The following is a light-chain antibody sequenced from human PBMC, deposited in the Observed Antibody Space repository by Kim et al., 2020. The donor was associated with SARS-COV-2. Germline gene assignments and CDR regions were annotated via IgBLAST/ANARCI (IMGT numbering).Light chain of an antibody. J-gene: IGLJ2*01. CDR2: QDS. CDR3: QAWDSTVV. CDR1: KLGDKY. Sequence: YELTQPPSVSVSPGQTASITCSGDKLGDKYACWYQQKPGQSPVLVIYQDSKRPSGIPERFSGSNSGNTATLTISGTQAMDEADYYCQAWDSTVVFGGGT. V-gene: IGLV3-1*01.